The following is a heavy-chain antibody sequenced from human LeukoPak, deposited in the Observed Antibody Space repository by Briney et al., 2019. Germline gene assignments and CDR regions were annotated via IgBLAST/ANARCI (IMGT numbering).Heavy chain of an antibody. D-gene: IGHD3-10*02. V-gene: IGHV3-21*01. CDR1: GFTFSRYS. CDR2: ISSGSSYI. J-gene: IGHJ6*04. Sequence: GGSLRLSCVVSGFTFSRYSMNWVRQAPGKGLQWVSSISSGSSYIYYADSVKGRFTISRDSAKNSLYLQMNSLRAEDTAVYYCAELGITMIGGVWGKGTTVTISS. CDR3: AELGITMIGGV.